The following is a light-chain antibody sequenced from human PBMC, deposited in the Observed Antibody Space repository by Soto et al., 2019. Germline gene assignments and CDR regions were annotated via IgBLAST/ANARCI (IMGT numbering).Light chain of an antibody. V-gene: IGKV3-15*01. Sequence: EIVMTQSPATLSVSPGERATLSCRASQSVRDNLAWYQQKPGQAPGLLIYVASIRATGVPARFSGSGSDTEFTLTISSLQSEDFATYYCHQYDNWPLTFGPGTKVDIK. CDR2: VAS. CDR3: HQYDNWPLT. J-gene: IGKJ3*01. CDR1: QSVRDN.